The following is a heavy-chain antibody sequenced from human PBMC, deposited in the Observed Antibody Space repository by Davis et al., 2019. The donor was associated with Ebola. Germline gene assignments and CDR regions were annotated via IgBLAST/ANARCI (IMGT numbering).Heavy chain of an antibody. V-gene: IGHV3-53*01. CDR3: TRGRGGSSWEVY. J-gene: IGHJ4*02. CDR2: IKWDVIST. D-gene: IGHD6-13*01. CDR1: GFTVSSNH. Sequence: GESLKISCAASGFTVSSNHMSWVRQAPGKGLEWVSLIKWDVISTDYADSVKGRFTISRDNSKDTVQLQMNSLRAEDTAVYYCTRGRGGSSWEVYWGQGTLVTVSS.